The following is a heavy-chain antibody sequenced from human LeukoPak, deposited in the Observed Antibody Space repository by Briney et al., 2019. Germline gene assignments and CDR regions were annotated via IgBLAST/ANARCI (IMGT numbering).Heavy chain of an antibody. CDR1: GFTFSSYA. V-gene: IGHV3-23*01. Sequence: GGSLRLSCAASGFTFSSYAMSWVRQAPGKGLEWVSAISGSGGSTYYADSVKGRFTISRDNSKNTLYLQMNSLRAEDTAVYYCAKERGYDYVWGSCEDYFDYWGQGTLVTVSS. CDR2: ISGSGGST. CDR3: AKERGYDYVWGSCEDYFDY. J-gene: IGHJ4*02. D-gene: IGHD3-16*01.